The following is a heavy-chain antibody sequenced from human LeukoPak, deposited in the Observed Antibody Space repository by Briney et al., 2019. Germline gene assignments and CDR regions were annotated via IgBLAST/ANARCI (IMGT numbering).Heavy chain of an antibody. D-gene: IGHD1-26*01. CDR3: AKDPYSGSFGRGDYFDY. Sequence: SETLSLTCSVYGGSFSGYYWSWIRQPPGKGLEWIGEINHSGSTNYNPSLKSRVTISVDTSKNQFSLKLSSVTAADTALYYCAKDPYSGSFGRGDYFDYWGQGTLVTVSS. J-gene: IGHJ4*02. CDR1: GGSFSGYY. V-gene: IGHV4-34*01. CDR2: INHSGST.